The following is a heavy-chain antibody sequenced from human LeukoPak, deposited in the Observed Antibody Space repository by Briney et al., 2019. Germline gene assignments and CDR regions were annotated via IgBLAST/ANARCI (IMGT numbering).Heavy chain of an antibody. CDR3: ARQVTMVRGVIWFDP. V-gene: IGHV5-51*01. CDR1: GYSFTSYW. Sequence: GESLKISCKGSGYSFTSYWNGWVSQMPAKGLVWMGIIYPGDSDTRYSPSFQGQVTISADKSISTAYLQWSSLKASDTAMYYCARQVTMVRGVIWFDPWGQGTLVTVSS. CDR2: IYPGDSDT. D-gene: IGHD3-10*01. J-gene: IGHJ5*02.